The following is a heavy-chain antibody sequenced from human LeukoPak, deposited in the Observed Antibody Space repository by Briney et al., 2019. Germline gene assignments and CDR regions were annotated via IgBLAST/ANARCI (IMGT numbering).Heavy chain of an antibody. J-gene: IGHJ4*02. CDR2: VSTYSGNT. Sequence: ASVKVSCKTSGYIFSNHGISWVRQAPGQGLEWMGWVSTYSGNTNYAQKFQGRLTVTTDTSTITAYMELRNLRSDDTAVYYCARESSPYNRGLFGEGLPGYFDYWGQGTLVTVSS. CDR1: GYIFSNHG. CDR3: ARESSPYNRGLFGEGLPGYFDY. D-gene: IGHD3-10*02. V-gene: IGHV1-18*01.